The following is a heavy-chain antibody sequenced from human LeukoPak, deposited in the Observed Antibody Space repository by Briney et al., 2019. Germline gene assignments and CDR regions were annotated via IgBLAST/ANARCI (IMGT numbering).Heavy chain of an antibody. CDR3: ARGVWQWLADY. Sequence: GGSLRLSCAASGFTFSDYYMSWIRQAPGKGLEWVSYISKSGSIIHYADSVKGRFTISRDNAKNSLYLQMNSLRAEDTAVYYCARGVWQWLADYWGQGTLVTVSS. D-gene: IGHD6-19*01. J-gene: IGHJ4*02. CDR2: ISKSGSII. V-gene: IGHV3-11*04. CDR1: GFTFSDYY.